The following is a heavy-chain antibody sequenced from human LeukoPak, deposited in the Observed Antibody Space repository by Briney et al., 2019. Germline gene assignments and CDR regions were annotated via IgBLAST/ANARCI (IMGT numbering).Heavy chain of an antibody. CDR1: GFTFSSFG. J-gene: IGHJ3*01. Sequence: GSLRLSCAASGFTFSSFGMNWVRQPPGKGLEWIGEIAHTGSTKYNASLKSRVSISIDFSKNQFSLKLNSVTAADTGVYYCARLLVYNRNPRAFDVWGQGTSVTVS. V-gene: IGHV4-34*01. D-gene: IGHD1-14*01. CDR3: ARLLVYNRNPRAFDV. CDR2: IAHTGST.